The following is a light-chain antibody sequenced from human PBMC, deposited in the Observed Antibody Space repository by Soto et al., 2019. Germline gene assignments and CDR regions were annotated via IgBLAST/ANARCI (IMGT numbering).Light chain of an antibody. CDR3: QQRNNRHPAWT. V-gene: IGKV3-11*01. J-gene: IGKJ1*01. CDR2: DPS. Sequence: EIVLTQSPATLSLSPGARATLSCRASQSVSNYLAWYQQKPGQAPRLLLYDPSNRTTGTAARFSGSGSGSEFNLTISSIELEAVEVDSCQQRNNRHPAWTFGQGTKVEIK. CDR1: QSVSNY.